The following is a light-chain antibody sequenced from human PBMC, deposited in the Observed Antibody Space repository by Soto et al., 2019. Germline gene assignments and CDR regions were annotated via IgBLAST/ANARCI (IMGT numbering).Light chain of an antibody. J-gene: IGLJ3*02. CDR3: SSFASSNTWV. Sequence: QSALTQPPSASGSPGQSVTNSCTGTSSDVGAYNYVSWYQQHAGKAPKLVIYEVTKRPSGVPDRFSGSKSANTASLTVSGLQAEDEADYYCSSFASSNTWVFGGATKLTVL. CDR2: EVT. CDR1: SSDVGAYNY. V-gene: IGLV2-8*01.